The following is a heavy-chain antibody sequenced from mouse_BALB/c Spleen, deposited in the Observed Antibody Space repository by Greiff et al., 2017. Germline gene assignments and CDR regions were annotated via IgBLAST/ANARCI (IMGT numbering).Heavy chain of an antibody. CDR2: ISSGSSTI. J-gene: IGHJ1*01. D-gene: IGHD1-1*01. Sequence: EVQRVESGGGLVQPGGSRKLSCAASGFTFSSFGMHWVRQAPEKGLEWVAYISSGSSTIYYADTVKGRFTISRDNAKNTLYLEMSSLRSEDTAMYYCAREGDYYGSSRYFDVWGAGTTVTVSS. V-gene: IGHV5-17*02. CDR3: AREGDYYGSSRYFDV. CDR1: GFTFSSFG.